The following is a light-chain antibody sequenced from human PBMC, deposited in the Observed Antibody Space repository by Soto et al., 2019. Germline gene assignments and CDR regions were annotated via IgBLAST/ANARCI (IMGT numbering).Light chain of an antibody. Sequence: EIVLTQSPGTLSLSPGERATLSCRASQSVSSSYLAWYQQKPGQAPRXXIYGASSRDTGIPDRFSGSGAGTDFTLTISRLEPEDFAVGYCQQYGSSTITFGQGTRLEIK. CDR1: QSVSSSY. V-gene: IGKV3-20*01. J-gene: IGKJ5*01. CDR2: GAS. CDR3: QQYGSSTIT.